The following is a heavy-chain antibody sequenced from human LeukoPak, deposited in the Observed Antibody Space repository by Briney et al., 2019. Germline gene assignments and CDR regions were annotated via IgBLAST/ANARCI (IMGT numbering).Heavy chain of an antibody. CDR2: INHSGST. D-gene: IGHD1-1*01. CDR1: GGSFSGYY. Sequence: SETLSLTCAVYGGSFSGYYWSWIRQPPGKGLEWIGEINHSGSTNYNPSLKSRVTISVDTSKNQFSLKLSSVTAADTAVYYCARVGPLTRGFDYWGQGTLVTVSS. V-gene: IGHV4-34*01. J-gene: IGHJ4*02. CDR3: ARVGPLTRGFDY.